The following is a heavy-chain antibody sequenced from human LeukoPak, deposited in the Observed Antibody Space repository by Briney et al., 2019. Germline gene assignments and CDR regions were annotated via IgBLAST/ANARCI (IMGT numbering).Heavy chain of an antibody. J-gene: IGHJ3*02. CDR1: GGSISSSAYY. CDR2: LHFSGST. V-gene: IGHV4-39*07. Sequence: PSETLSLTCTVSGGSISSSAYYWGWLRQSPGKGLEWIGSLHFSGSTYYNLSLKSRVTMAVDTSKNQFSLKMTSVTAADTAVFYCARTSRTTGTTLPGDAIDIWGQGTMVTVSS. D-gene: IGHD1-1*01. CDR3: ARTSRTTGTTLPGDAIDI.